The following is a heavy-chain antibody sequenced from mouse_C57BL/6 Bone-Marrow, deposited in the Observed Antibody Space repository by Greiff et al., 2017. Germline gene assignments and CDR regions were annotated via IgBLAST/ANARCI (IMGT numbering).Heavy chain of an antibody. D-gene: IGHD1-1*01. V-gene: IGHV1-59*01. CDR1: GYTFTSYW. CDR2: IDPSDSYT. J-gene: IGHJ2*01. Sequence: QVQLQQPGAELVRPGTSVKLSCKASGYTFTSYWMHWVKQRPGQGLEWIGVIDPSDSYTNYNQKFKGKATLTVDTSSSTAYMQLSSLTSDDSAVYYCARDITTVVAPFDYWGQGTTLTVSS. CDR3: ARDITTVVAPFDY.